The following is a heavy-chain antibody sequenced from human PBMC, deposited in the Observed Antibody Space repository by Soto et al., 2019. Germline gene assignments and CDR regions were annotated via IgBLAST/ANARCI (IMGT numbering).Heavy chain of an antibody. V-gene: IGHV2-5*02. D-gene: IGHD3-3*01. J-gene: IGHJ4*02. CDR3: AHRVLRTVFGLVTTTAIYFDF. Sequence: QITLNESGPTVVRPTETLTLTCRFSGFSLTTSGVGVGWIRQSPGKAPEWVALIYWDDDKRDSASLRSRLTITKATSKNHVVLTVSDLDPTDTATYYCAHRVLRTVFGLVTTTAIYFDFWGQGTPVAVSS. CDR2: IYWDDDK. CDR1: GFSLTTSGVG.